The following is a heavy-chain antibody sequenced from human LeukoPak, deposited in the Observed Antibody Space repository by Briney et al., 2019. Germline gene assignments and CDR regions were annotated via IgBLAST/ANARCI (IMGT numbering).Heavy chain of an antibody. D-gene: IGHD1-1*01. Sequence: PGGSLRLSCAASGFTFSSYSMNWVRQAPGKGLEWVSSISSSSSYIYYADSVKGRGTISRDNAKNSLYLQMNRLRTEDTSVYYCARGGGTTWGQGTLVSVPS. CDR1: GFTFSSYS. V-gene: IGHV3-21*01. J-gene: IGHJ5*02. CDR2: ISSSSSYI. CDR3: ARGGGTT.